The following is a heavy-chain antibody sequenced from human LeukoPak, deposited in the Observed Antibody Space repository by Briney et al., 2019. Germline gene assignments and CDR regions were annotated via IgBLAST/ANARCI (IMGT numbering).Heavy chain of an antibody. CDR2: ISSSSSYI. CDR3: ARDVGGYYYDSSGYRLDY. J-gene: IGHJ4*02. Sequence: PGGSLRLSCAASGFTFSGYSMNWVRQAPGKGLEWVSSISSSSSYIYYADSVKGRFTISRDNAKNSLYLQMNSLRAEDTAVYYCARDVGGYYYDSSGYRLDYWGQGTLVTVSS. CDR1: GFTFSGYS. V-gene: IGHV3-21*01. D-gene: IGHD3-22*01.